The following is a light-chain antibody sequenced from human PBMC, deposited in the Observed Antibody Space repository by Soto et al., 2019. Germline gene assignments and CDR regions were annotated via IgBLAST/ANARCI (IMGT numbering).Light chain of an antibody. J-gene: IGLJ1*01. CDR2: DVS. V-gene: IGLV2-14*01. CDR3: SSYTSSSTYV. CDR1: SSDVGGYNY. Sequence: QSALTQPASVSGSPGRSITIACTGTSSDVGGYNYVSWYQQYPGKAPRLVISDVSNRPSGVSNRFSGSKSGNSASLTISGLQAEDEADYYCSSYTSSSTYVFGTGTKVTVL.